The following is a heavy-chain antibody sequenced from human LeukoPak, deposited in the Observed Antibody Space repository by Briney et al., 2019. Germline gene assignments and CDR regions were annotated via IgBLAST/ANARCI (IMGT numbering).Heavy chain of an antibody. V-gene: IGHV3-30*01. Sequence: GGSLRLSCEASEFTFSKYVMHWVRQAPGKGLDWVALISYDGINKYYADSVKGRFTISRDNAKNTLSLQMNSLRAEDTAVYYCAREGFCTSSKCPRAFDIWGQGTMVTVSS. CDR2: ISYDGINK. CDR3: AREGFCTSSKCPRAFDI. D-gene: IGHD2-2*01. CDR1: EFTFSKYV. J-gene: IGHJ3*02.